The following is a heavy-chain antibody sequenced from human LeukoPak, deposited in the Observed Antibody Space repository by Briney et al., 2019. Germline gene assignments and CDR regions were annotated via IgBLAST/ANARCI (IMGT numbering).Heavy chain of an antibody. CDR1: GGPISSYY. CDR3: ARSYQLWPFDY. J-gene: IGHJ4*02. Sequence: SETLSLTCTVSGGPISSYYWSWIRQPPGKGLEWIGYIYYSGSTNYNPSLKSRVTISVDTSKNQFSLKLSSVTAADTAVYYCARSYQLWPFDYWGQGTLVNVSS. V-gene: IGHV4-59*08. CDR2: IYYSGST. D-gene: IGHD5-18*01.